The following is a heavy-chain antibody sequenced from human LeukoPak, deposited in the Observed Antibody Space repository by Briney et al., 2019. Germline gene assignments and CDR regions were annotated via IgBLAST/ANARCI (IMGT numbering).Heavy chain of an antibody. CDR2: IWYDGSNK. CDR3: ALAYEYCSGGSCYDY. V-gene: IGHV3-33*08. CDR1: GFTFSSYD. D-gene: IGHD2-15*01. Sequence: GGSLRLSCAVSGFTFSSYDMHWVRQAPGEGLEWVAVIWYDGSNKYYADSVKGRFTISRDNSKNTLYLQMNSLRAEDTAVYYCALAYEYCSGGSCYDYWGQGTLVTVSS. J-gene: IGHJ4*02.